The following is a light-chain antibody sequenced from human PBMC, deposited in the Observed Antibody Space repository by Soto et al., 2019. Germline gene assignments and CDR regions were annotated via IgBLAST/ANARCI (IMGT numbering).Light chain of an antibody. J-gene: IGLJ2*01. CDR3: SSYTSSSTVV. CDR2: DVS. Sequence: QSALTQPASVSGSPGQSITISCTGTSSDVGGYNYVSWYQQHPGKAPKLMIYDVSNRPSWVSNRLSGSKSGNTASLTISGLQAEDEADYYCSSYTSSSTVVFGGGTQLTVL. CDR1: SSDVGGYNY. V-gene: IGLV2-14*01.